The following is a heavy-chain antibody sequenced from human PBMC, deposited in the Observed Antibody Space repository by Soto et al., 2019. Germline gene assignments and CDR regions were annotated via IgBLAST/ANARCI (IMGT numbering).Heavy chain of an antibody. CDR1: GYTFTSYD. Sequence: QVQLVQSGAEVKKPGASVKVSCKASGYTFTSYDINWVRQATGQGLEWMGWMNPNSGNTGYAQKFQGRVTMTRNTSINTAYMELSSLRSEDTAVYYCARKRPYSSGWKNDAFDIWGQGTMVTVSS. CDR2: MNPNSGNT. D-gene: IGHD6-19*01. CDR3: ARKRPYSSGWKNDAFDI. J-gene: IGHJ3*02. V-gene: IGHV1-8*01.